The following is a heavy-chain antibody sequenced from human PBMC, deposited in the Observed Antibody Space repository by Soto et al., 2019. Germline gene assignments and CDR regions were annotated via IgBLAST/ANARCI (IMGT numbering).Heavy chain of an antibody. V-gene: IGHV1-8*01. Sequence: ASVKVSCKASGYTFTSYDINWERQATGQGLEWMGWMNPNSGNTGYAQKFQGRVTMTRNTSISTAYMELSSLRSEDTAVYYCSRSSSCWAYYYYGMDVWGQGTTVTVSS. CDR3: SRSSSCWAYYYYGMDV. J-gene: IGHJ6*02. D-gene: IGHD6-13*01. CDR1: GYTFTSYD. CDR2: MNPNSGNT.